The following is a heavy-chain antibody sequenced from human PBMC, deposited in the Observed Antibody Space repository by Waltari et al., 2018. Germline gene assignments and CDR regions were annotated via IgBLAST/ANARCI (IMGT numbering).Heavy chain of an antibody. D-gene: IGHD1-7*01. CDR2: IKRKSDGGTA. Sequence: EWQLVESGGGLSRPGGSSRRSCSAWVRPPQEAWMAWIGRANGRGLECGGRIKRKSDGGTADNSGPVNSKYIISRDDSKNILYLQMNSRGTDDTAGNYCTTRGHKYDWYLYYYKVDVWGQGTTVTVSS. CDR3: TTRGHKYDWYLYYYKVDV. J-gene: IGHJ6*02. CDR1: VRPPQEAW. V-gene: IGHV3-15*01.